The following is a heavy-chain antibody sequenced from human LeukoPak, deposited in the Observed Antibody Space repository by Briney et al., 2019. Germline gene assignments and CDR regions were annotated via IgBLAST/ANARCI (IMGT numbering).Heavy chain of an antibody. D-gene: IGHD4-17*01. CDR1: GGSFSGYH. V-gene: IGHV4-34*01. CDR2: IYYTGST. CDR3: ARHGYGDYVVAFDI. Sequence: PSETLSLTCAVYGGSFSGYHWSWIRQPPGKGLEWIGTIYYTGSTYYNPSLKSRVTISVDTSKNQFSLKLNSVTAADTAVYYCARHGYGDYVVAFDIWGQGTMVTVSS. J-gene: IGHJ3*02.